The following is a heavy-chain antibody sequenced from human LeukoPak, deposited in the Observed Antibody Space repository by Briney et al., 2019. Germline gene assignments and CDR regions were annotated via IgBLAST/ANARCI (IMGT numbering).Heavy chain of an antibody. CDR3: ARDLPKTGYVGALDI. V-gene: IGHV1-18*01. CDR2: ISAYNGNT. J-gene: IGHJ3*02. Sequence: ASVKVSCKASGYTFTSYGISWVRQAPGQGLEWMGWISAYNGNTNYAQKLQGRVTMTRDTSISTAYMEVNSLTSDDTAVYYCARDLPKTGYVGALDIWGQGTMVTVSS. CDR1: GYTFTSYG. D-gene: IGHD5-12*01.